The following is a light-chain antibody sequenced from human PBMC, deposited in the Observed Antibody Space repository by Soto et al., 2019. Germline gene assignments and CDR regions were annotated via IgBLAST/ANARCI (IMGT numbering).Light chain of an antibody. CDR3: QHGYSTPLT. Sequence: DIQLTQFPSLLSASVGDRVTITCRASQSISTYLHWYQQKPGKAPNLLIYAASTLQSGVPSRFSGSGSGTDFTLTISSLQPEDFATYFCQHGYSTPLTFGGGTKVDIK. V-gene: IGKV1-39*01. CDR1: QSISTY. CDR2: AAS. J-gene: IGKJ4*01.